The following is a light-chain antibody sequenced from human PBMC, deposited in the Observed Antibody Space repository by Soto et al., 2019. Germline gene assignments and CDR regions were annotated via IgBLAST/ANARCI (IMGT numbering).Light chain of an antibody. J-gene: IGKJ3*01. V-gene: IGKV3-11*01. Sequence: EIVMTQSPATLSVSPGERATLSCRASQSVSSNLAWYQQKPGQAPRLLIYGASNRATGIPDRFSGSGSGTDFTLTISSLEPEDFAVYYCQQRSNWPLTFGPGTKVDIK. CDR3: QQRSNWPLT. CDR2: GAS. CDR1: QSVSSN.